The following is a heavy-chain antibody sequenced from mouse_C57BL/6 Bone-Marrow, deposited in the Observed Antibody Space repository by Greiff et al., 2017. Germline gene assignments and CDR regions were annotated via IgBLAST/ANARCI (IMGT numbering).Heavy chain of an antibody. J-gene: IGHJ2*01. V-gene: IGHV1-69*01. D-gene: IGHD1-1*01. Sequence: QVQLQQPGAELVMPGASVKLSCKASGYTFTSYWMHWVKQRPGQGLEWIGEIDPSDSYTNYNQKFKGKSTLTVDKSSSTAYMQLSSLTSEDSAVYYWARAYYGKGFDYWGQGTTLTVSS. CDR3: ARAYYGKGFDY. CDR1: GYTFTSYW. CDR2: IDPSDSYT.